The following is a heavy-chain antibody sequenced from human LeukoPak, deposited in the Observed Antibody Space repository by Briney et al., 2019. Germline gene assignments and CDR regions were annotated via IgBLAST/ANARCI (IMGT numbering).Heavy chain of an antibody. J-gene: IGHJ4*02. Sequence: ASVKVSCKVSGYTLTELSMHWVRQAPGKGLEWMGGFDPEDGETIYAQKFQGRVTMTRDTSTSTVYMELSSLRSEDTAVYYCARVRSFPDGDPVPDYWGQGTLATVSS. D-gene: IGHD7-27*01. CDR2: FDPEDGET. V-gene: IGHV1-24*01. CDR3: ARVRSFPDGDPVPDY. CDR1: GYTLTELS.